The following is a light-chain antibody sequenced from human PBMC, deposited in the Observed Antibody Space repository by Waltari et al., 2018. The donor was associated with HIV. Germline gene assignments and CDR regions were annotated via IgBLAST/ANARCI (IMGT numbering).Light chain of an antibody. Sequence: QSVLAQPHSASGTPGQRVTISCSGSSSKVGSNIVNWYQQVPGTAPKLLIYSNNQRPSGVPDRFSGSNSGTSASLAISGLQSEDEADYYCAAWDDSLNAWVFGGGTKLTVL. CDR3: AAWDDSLNAWV. J-gene: IGLJ3*02. CDR1: SSKVGSNI. V-gene: IGLV1-44*01. CDR2: SNN.